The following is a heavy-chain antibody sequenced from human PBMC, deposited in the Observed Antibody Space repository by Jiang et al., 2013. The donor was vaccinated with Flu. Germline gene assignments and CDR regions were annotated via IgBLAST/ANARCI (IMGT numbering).Heavy chain of an antibody. CDR3: ARLIARGGMDV. CDR1: W. D-gene: IGHD2-21*01. Sequence: WSRLGAPDARKGLEWMGIIYPGDSDTRYSPSFQGQVTISADKSISTAYLQWSSLKASDTAMYYCARLIARGGMDVWGQGTTVTVSS. CDR2: IYPGDSDT. V-gene: IGHV5-51*01. J-gene: IGHJ6*02.